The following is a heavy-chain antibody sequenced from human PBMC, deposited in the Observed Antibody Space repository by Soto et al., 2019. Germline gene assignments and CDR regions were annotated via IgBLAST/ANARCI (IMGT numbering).Heavy chain of an antibody. Sequence: SETLSLTCTVSGGSISSYYWSWIRQPPGKGLEWIGYIYYSGSTNYNPSLKSRVTISVDTSKNQFSLKLSSVTAADTAVYYCARESWFGEYPLVWGQGTLVTVSS. D-gene: IGHD3-10*01. J-gene: IGHJ4*02. CDR3: ARESWFGEYPLV. CDR2: IYYSGST. CDR1: GGSISSYY. V-gene: IGHV4-59*12.